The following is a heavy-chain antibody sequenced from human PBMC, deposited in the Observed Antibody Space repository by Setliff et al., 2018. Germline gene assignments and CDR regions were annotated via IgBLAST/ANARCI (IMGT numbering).Heavy chain of an antibody. D-gene: IGHD6-19*01. CDR3: VPQGPGYGNGWWTNWFDP. J-gene: IGHJ5*02. CDR1: GFSFSNYA. V-gene: IGHV3-30*01. Sequence: GGSLRLSCAASGFSFSNYAMHWVRQAPGKGLEWVAVISYDGINKYYADSVRGRFTISRDNSKNTLYLQMNSLRPEDTAVYYCVPQGPGYGNGWWTNWFDPWGQGTLVTVSS. CDR2: ISYDGINK.